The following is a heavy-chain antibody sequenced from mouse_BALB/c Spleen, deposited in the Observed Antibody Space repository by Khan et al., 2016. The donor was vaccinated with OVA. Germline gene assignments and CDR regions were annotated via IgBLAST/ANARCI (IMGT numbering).Heavy chain of an antibody. V-gene: IGHV4-1*02. J-gene: IGHJ3*01. CDR2: INPDSSTI. CDR3: ARGGYGSSFAY. D-gene: IGHD1-3*01. CDR1: GFDFSRYW. Sequence: EVQLQESGGGLVQPGGSLKLSCAASGFDFSRYWMSWVRQAPGKGLEWIGEINPDSSTINYTPSLKDKFIISRDNAKNTVYLQMSKVRSEDTALYYCARGGYGSSFAYWGQGTLVTVSA.